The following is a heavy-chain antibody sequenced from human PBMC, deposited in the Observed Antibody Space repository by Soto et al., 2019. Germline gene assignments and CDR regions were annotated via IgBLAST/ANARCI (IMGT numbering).Heavy chain of an antibody. CDR2: ISYDGSNK. V-gene: IGHV3-30-3*01. CDR3: ASLGKGYSSSSFKKDI. J-gene: IGHJ3*02. D-gene: IGHD6-6*01. CDR1: GFTFSSYA. Sequence: QVQLVESGGGVVQPGRSLRLSCAASGFTFSSYAMHWVRQAPGKGLEWVAVISYDGSNKYYADSMKGRFTISRDNSKNTLYLQMNSLRAEDTAVYYCASLGKGYSSSSFKKDIWGQGTMVTVSS.